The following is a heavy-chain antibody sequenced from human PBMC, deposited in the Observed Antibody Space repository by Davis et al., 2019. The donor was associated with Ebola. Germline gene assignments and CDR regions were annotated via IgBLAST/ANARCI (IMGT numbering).Heavy chain of an antibody. V-gene: IGHV3-9*01. CDR1: GFTFFEYY. Sequence: SLKISCAASGFTFFEYYMSWIRQAPGKALEWVSGISWNSGSIDYADSVKGRFTISRDNAKNTLYLQMNSLRAEDTAVYYCAKSGLSFGVVKYHYGMDVWGKGTTVTVSS. CDR2: ISWNSGSI. D-gene: IGHD3-3*01. J-gene: IGHJ6*04. CDR3: AKSGLSFGVVKYHYGMDV.